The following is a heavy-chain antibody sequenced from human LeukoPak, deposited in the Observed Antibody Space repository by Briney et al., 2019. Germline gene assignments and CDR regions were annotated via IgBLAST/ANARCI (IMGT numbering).Heavy chain of an antibody. CDR2: INPSGGST. Sequence: ASVKVSCKASGYTFNSYYMHWVRQAPGQGLEWMGIINPSGGSTNYAQKFQGRVTMTRDMSTSTVYMELSSLRSEDTAVYYCARDEGCSSTSCLFDYWGQGTLVTVSS. CDR3: ARDEGCSSTSCLFDY. D-gene: IGHD2-2*01. V-gene: IGHV1-46*02. J-gene: IGHJ4*02. CDR1: GYTFNSYY.